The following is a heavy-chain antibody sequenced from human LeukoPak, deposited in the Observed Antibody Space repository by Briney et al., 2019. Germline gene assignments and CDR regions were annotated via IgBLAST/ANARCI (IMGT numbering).Heavy chain of an antibody. CDR3: AKDMIVYSGSPRGWFDP. J-gene: IGHJ5*02. V-gene: IGHV3-9*01. CDR1: GFTFYDYA. CDR2: ISWNGGSI. D-gene: IGHD1-26*01. Sequence: PGRALRLSCAASGFTFYDYAIRGVREAPGEGLEWVSRISWNGGSIRYAHSVKGRFTISRDNAKNSLYLQMNSLRAEDTALYYCAKDMIVYSGSPRGWFDPWGQGTLVTVSS.